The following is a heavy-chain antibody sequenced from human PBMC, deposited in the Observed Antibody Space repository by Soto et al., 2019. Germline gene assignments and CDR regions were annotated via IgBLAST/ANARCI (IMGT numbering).Heavy chain of an antibody. Sequence: PRGSPTLSCTAAGFTVSSYPMGGFPQGPGKGLERVAVVSIGGSTHYADSVRGRFTISRDNSKNTLSLQMNSLTAEDTAVYFCPKRRASDL. V-gene: IGHV3-23*01. CDR2: VSIGGST. J-gene: IGHJ2*01. CDR3: PKRRASDL. CDR1: GFTVSSYP.